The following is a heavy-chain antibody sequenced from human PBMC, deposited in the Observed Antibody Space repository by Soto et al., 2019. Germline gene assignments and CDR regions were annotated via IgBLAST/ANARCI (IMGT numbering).Heavy chain of an antibody. Sequence: GGSLRLSCAASGFTFSSYSMNWARQAPGKGLEWVSYISSSSTIYYADSVKGRFTISRDNAKNSLYLQMNSLRAEDTAVYYCARDLDEDIVVVPAAYLGDAFDIWGQGTMVTVSS. D-gene: IGHD2-2*01. CDR1: GFTFSSYS. CDR3: ARDLDEDIVVVPAAYLGDAFDI. J-gene: IGHJ3*02. CDR2: ISSSSTI. V-gene: IGHV3-48*01.